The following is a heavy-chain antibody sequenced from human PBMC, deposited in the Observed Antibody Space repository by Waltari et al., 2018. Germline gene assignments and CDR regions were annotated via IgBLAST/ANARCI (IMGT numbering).Heavy chain of an antibody. Sequence: EVQLVESGGGLIQPGGSLRLSCAASGFTVSSNYMSWVRQAPGKGLEWVSVIYSGGSTYYADSVKGRFTISRDNSKNTLYLQMNSLRAEDTAVYYCAKVMVRGGDPSLDYWGQGTLVTVSS. D-gene: IGHD2-21*02. CDR3: AKVMVRGGDPSLDY. J-gene: IGHJ4*02. CDR1: GFTVSSNY. CDR2: IYSGGST. V-gene: IGHV3-66*03.